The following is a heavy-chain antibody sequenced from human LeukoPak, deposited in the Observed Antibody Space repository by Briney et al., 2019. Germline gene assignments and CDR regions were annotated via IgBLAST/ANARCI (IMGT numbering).Heavy chain of an antibody. D-gene: IGHD2-21*01. Sequence: GGSLRLSCAASGFTFSSHTMNWVRQAPGKGLVWVSRINPDDGSTSYADSVKGRFTISRDNAKSTLYLQMNSLRAEDTAVYYCLTIVETDLDAFDIWGQGTKVTVSS. J-gene: IGHJ3*02. V-gene: IGHV3-74*01. CDR2: INPDDGST. CDR1: GFTFSSHT. CDR3: LTIVETDLDAFDI.